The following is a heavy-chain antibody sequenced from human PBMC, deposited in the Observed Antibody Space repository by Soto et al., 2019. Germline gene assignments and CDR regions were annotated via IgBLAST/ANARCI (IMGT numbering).Heavy chain of an antibody. CDR3: SKDIFKVAGAAAGPDAFDI. CDR1: GFTFDDYT. D-gene: IGHD6-13*01. Sequence: GGSLRLSCAASGFTFDDYTMHRVRQAPGKGLEWVSLISWDGGSTYYADSVKGRFTISRDNSKNSLYLQMNSLRTEDTALYYCSKDIFKVAGAAAGPDAFDIWGQGTMVTVSS. V-gene: IGHV3-43*01. J-gene: IGHJ3*02. CDR2: ISWDGGST.